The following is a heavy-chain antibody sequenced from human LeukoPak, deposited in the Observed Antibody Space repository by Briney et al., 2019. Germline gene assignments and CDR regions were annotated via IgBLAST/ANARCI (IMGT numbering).Heavy chain of an antibody. D-gene: IGHD1-26*01. V-gene: IGHV5-51*01. CDR2: IYPGDSDT. Sequence: GASLKISCKGSGSRFTSYWIGWVRQLPGKGLEWMGIIYPGDSDTRYSPSFQGQVTISADKSISTAYLQWSSLKASDTAMYYCARSEVGATGAFDIWGQGTMVTVSS. CDR3: ARSEVGATGAFDI. CDR1: GSRFTSYW. J-gene: IGHJ3*02.